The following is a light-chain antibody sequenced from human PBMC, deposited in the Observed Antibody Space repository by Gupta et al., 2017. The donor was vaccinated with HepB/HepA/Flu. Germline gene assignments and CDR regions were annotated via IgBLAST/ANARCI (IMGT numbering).Light chain of an antibody. CDR3: QAWDSKGVV. CDR1: KLGDKY. J-gene: IGLJ2*01. Sequence: SYELTQPPSVSVSPGQTASIPCSGDKLGDKYACWYQQKPGQSPVLVIYQDSKRPSGIPERFSGSNSGNTATLTISGTQAMDEADYYCQAWDSKGVVFGGGTKLTVL. V-gene: IGLV3-1*01. CDR2: QDS.